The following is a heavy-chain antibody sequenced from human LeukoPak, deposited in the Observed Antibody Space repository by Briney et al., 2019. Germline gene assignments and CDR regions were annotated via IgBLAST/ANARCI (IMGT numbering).Heavy chain of an antibody. CDR1: GGSISSSSYY. CDR2: ISYSGGT. CDR3: AREVEYYDSSGYRPHAFDI. V-gene: IGHV4-39*02. D-gene: IGHD3-22*01. J-gene: IGHJ3*02. Sequence: SETLSLTCTVSGGSISSSSYYWGWIRQPLGKGLEWIGSISYSGGTAYNPSLRSRVTISVDTSKNQFSLKVNSVTAADTAVYYCAREVEYYDSSGYRPHAFDIWGQGTLVTVSS.